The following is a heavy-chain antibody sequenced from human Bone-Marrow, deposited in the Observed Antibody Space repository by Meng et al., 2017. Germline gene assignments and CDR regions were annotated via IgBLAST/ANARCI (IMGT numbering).Heavy chain of an antibody. D-gene: IGHD5-12*01. CDR2: ISYDGRNI. V-gene: IGHV3-30*04. CDR3: ARENPPEGLYSGYDFLGGSGRAFDI. Sequence: GESLKISCAASGFTFSNYALHWVRQAPGKGLEWVALISYDGRNIYYADSVKGRFTISRDNSKNTVYLQMSSLRVDDTAVYYCARENPPEGLYSGYDFLGGSGRAFDIWGQGTMVTVSS. CDR1: GFTFSNYA. J-gene: IGHJ3*02.